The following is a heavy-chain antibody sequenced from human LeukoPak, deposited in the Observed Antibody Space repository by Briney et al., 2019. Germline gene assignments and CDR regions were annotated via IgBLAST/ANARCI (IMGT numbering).Heavy chain of an antibody. CDR2: IYTSGST. J-gene: IGHJ6*03. CDR3: ARTLVPRTYYYYYYMDV. V-gene: IGHV4-61*02. CDR1: GGSISSGSYY. D-gene: IGHD1-14*01. Sequence: SETLSLTCTVSGGSISSGSYYWGWIRQPAGKGLEWIGRIYTSGSTNYNPSLKSRVTISVDTSKNQFSLKLSSVTAADTAVYYCARTLVPRTYYYYYYMDVWGKGTTVTISS.